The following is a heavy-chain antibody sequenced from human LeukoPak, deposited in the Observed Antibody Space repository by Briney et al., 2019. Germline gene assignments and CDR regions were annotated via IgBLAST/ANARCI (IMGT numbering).Heavy chain of an antibody. Sequence: ASVKVSCTASGYTFTSYDINWVRQATGQGLEWMGWMNPNSGNTGYAQKFQGRVTMTRNTSISTAYMELSSLRSEDTAVYYCAVITHPTDDAFDIWGQGTMVTVSS. V-gene: IGHV1-8*01. D-gene: IGHD3-10*01. CDR3: AVITHPTDDAFDI. CDR2: MNPNSGNT. CDR1: GYTFTSYD. J-gene: IGHJ3*02.